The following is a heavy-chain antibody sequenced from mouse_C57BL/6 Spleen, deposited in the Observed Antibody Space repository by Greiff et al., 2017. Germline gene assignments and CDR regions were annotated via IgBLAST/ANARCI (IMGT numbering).Heavy chain of an antibody. Sequence: EVKLVESGGGLVQPGGSMKLSCAASGFTFSDAWMDWVRQSPEKGLEWVAEIRNKANNHATYYAESVKGRFTISRDDSKSSVYLQMNSLRAEDTGIYYCKAYSNYFFYAMDYWGQGTSVTVSS. D-gene: IGHD2-5*01. V-gene: IGHV6-6*01. CDR3: KAYSNYFFYAMDY. CDR2: IRNKANNHAT. CDR1: GFTFSDAW. J-gene: IGHJ4*01.